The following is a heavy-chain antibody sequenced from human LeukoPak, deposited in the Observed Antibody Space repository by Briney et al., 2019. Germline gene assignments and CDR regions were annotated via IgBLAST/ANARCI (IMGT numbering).Heavy chain of an antibody. CDR2: ISSSSSYI. Sequence: PGGSLRLSCAASGFTVSSNYMSWVRQAPGKGLEWVSSISSSSSYIYYADSVKGRFTISRDNAKNSLYLQMNSLRAEDTAVYYCARDYDYGDGLFDYWGQGTLVTVSS. J-gene: IGHJ4*02. V-gene: IGHV3-21*01. CDR3: ARDYDYGDGLFDY. D-gene: IGHD4-17*01. CDR1: GFTVSSNY.